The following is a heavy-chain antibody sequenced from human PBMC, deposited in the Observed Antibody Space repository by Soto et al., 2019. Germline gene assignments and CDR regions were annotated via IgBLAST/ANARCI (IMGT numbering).Heavy chain of an antibody. J-gene: IGHJ4*02. D-gene: IGHD2-15*01. Sequence: ASVKVSCKASGYTLTRYFLHWVRQVPGQGLEWVGLINPGSGRTTKAQKFRDRVMMTSDTSASTVYMELSSLRSEHSAVYYCAKTLSGGSYTDSRLDYWGQGTLVTVSS. CDR2: INPGSGRT. CDR1: GYTLTRYF. CDR3: AKTLSGGSYTDSRLDY. V-gene: IGHV1-46*01.